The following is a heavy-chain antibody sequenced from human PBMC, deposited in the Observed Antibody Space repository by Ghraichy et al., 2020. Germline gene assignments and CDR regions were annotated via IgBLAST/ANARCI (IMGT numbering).Heavy chain of an antibody. CDR3: ARGGELVIVVDRGAFDI. V-gene: IGHV3-7*01. CDR2: IKQDGSEK. CDR1: GFTFSSYW. Sequence: GGSLRLSCAASGFTFSSYWMSWVRQAPGKGLEWVANIKQDGSEKYYVDSVKGRFTISRDNAKNSLYLQMNSLRAEDTAVYYCARGGELVIVVDRGAFDIWGQGTMVTVSS. D-gene: IGHD3-22*01. J-gene: IGHJ3*02.